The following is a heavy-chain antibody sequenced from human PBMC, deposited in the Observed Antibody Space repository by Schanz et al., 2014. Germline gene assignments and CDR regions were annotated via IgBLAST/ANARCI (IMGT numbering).Heavy chain of an antibody. CDR2: INPSGGST. CDR1: GYTFTSYY. Sequence: QVQLVQSGAEVKKPGASVKVSCKASGYTFTSYYMHWVRQAPGQGLEWMGIINPSGGSTSYAQKFRGRVTMTRDTSTSTVYMELSSLRSEDTAVYFCARGPSTGAFDIWGQGTMVTGSS. V-gene: IGHV1-46*03. CDR3: ARGPSTGAFDI. J-gene: IGHJ3*02.